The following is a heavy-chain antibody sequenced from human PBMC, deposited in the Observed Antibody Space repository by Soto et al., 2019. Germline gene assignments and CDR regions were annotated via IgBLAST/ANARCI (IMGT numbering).Heavy chain of an antibody. V-gene: IGHV3-30-3*01. J-gene: IGHJ4*02. D-gene: IGHD2-15*01. Sequence: QVQLVESGGGVVQPGRSLRLSCAASGFTFSSYAMHWVRQAPGKGLEWVAVISYDGSNKYYADSVKGRFTSSRDNSKNTRYRHMNSLRAEDTAVYYCARDGLLGYFDYWGQGTLVTVSS. CDR1: GFTFSSYA. CDR2: ISYDGSNK. CDR3: ARDGLLGYFDY.